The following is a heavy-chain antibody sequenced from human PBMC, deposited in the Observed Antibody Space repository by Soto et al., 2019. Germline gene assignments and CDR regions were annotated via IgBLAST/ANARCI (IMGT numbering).Heavy chain of an antibody. Sequence: QVQLVQSGAEVKKPGSSVKVSCKASGGTFSSYAISWVRQAPGQGLEWMGGIIPIFGTVNYAQKFQGRVTITADESTSTAYMELSSLRSEDTAVYYCARDNSYVDTAMAKAPYYYYGMDVWGQGTTVTVSS. CDR2: IIPIFGTV. CDR1: GGTFSSYA. J-gene: IGHJ6*02. V-gene: IGHV1-69*12. CDR3: ARDNSYVDTAMAKAPYYYYGMDV. D-gene: IGHD5-18*01.